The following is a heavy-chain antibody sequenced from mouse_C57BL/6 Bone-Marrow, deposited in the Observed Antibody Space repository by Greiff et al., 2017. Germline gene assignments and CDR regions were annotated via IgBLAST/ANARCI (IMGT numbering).Heavy chain of an antibody. J-gene: IGHJ4*01. V-gene: IGHV1-64*01. CDR3: ARSKNYYGSSSYYAMDY. Sequence: QVQLQQPGAELVKPGASVKLSCKASGYTFTSYWMHWVKQRPGQGLEWIGMIHPNSGSTNYNEKFKSKATLTVDQSSSTAYMQLSRLTSEDSAVYYCARSKNYYGSSSYYAMDYWGQGTSVTVSS. D-gene: IGHD1-1*01. CDR1: GYTFTSYW. CDR2: IHPNSGST.